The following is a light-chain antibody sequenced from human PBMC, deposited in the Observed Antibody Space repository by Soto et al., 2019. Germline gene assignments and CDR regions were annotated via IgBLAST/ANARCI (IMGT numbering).Light chain of an antibody. Sequence: SYGLTQPPSVSVSPGQTASITCSGDKLGDKYACWYQQKPGQSPVLVIYQDSKRPSGIPERFSGSNSGNTATLTISGTQAMDEADHYCQAWDSSTHVFGTGTKRTVL. V-gene: IGLV3-1*01. J-gene: IGLJ1*01. CDR2: QDS. CDR1: KLGDKY. CDR3: QAWDSSTHV.